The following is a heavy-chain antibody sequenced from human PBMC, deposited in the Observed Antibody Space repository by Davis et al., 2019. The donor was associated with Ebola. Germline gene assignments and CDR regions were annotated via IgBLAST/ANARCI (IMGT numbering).Heavy chain of an antibody. V-gene: IGHV4-4*07. Sequence: MPSETLSLTCTVSGGSITDYYWNWIRQPAEKGLEWLGRIYTDGTTNHTPSLWSRVTMSLDTSKNQFSLTLTSVTAADTAVYSCARWGAVAGDYYYGMDVWGPGTTVTVSS. CDR3: ARWGAVAGDYYYGMDV. CDR2: IYTDGTT. CDR1: GGSITDYY. J-gene: IGHJ6*02. D-gene: IGHD6-19*01.